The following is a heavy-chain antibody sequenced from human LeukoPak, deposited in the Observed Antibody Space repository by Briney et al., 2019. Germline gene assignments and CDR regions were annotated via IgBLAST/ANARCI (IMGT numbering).Heavy chain of an antibody. V-gene: IGHV4-30-4*08. D-gene: IGHD7-27*01. J-gene: IGHJ4*02. CDR2: IYYSGST. Sequence: SETLSLTCTVSGGSISSGDYYWSWIRQPPGKGLEWIGYIYYSGSTYYNPSLKSRVTISVDTSKNQFSLKLSSVTAADTAVYYCARGMTSGEPVQFDYWGQGTLVTVSS. CDR1: GGSISSGDYY. CDR3: ARGMTSGEPVQFDY.